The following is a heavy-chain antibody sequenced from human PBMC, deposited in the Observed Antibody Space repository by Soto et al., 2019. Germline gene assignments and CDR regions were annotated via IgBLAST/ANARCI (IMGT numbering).Heavy chain of an antibody. V-gene: IGHV4-39*01. Sequence: PSETLSLTCTVSGGSISSSSYYWGWIRQPPGKGLEWIGSIYYSGSTYYNPSLKSRVTISVDTSKNQFSLKLSSVTAADTAVYYCARQPTNRVFPVLRFLEWASHYYYSYMDVWGKGTTVTVSS. CDR3: ARQPTNRVFPVLRFLEWASHYYYSYMDV. CDR1: GGSISSSSYY. J-gene: IGHJ6*03. CDR2: IYYSGST. D-gene: IGHD3-3*01.